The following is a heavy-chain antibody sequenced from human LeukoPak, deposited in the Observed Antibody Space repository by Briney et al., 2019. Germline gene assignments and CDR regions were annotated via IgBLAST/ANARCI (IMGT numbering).Heavy chain of an antibody. J-gene: IGHJ3*02. V-gene: IGHV4-59*11. CDR2: ISYIGST. Sequence: SATLSLPCTVSGGSFSSHYWSWIRQPPGKGLEWIGYISYIGSTNYNPSLKSRVTISVDTSKNQFSLKLSSVTAADTAVYYCARDPTTVTKGLDIWGQGTMVTVSS. D-gene: IGHD4-17*01. CDR1: GGSFSSHY. CDR3: ARDPTTVTKGLDI.